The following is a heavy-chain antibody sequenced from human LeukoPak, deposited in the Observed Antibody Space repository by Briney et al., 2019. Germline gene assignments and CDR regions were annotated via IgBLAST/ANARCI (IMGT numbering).Heavy chain of an antibody. CDR3: ARERETAVWFDP. CDR2: INPNSGGT. CDR1: VYTFTNFY. D-gene: IGHD5-18*01. V-gene: IGHV1-2*02. J-gene: IGHJ5*02. Sequence: ASVKVSCKASVYTFTNFYIHWVRQAPGQGLEWMGWINPNSGGTNYAQKFQGRVTMTRDTSISTAYMELSRLRSDDTAVYYCARERETAVWFDPWGQGTLVTVSS.